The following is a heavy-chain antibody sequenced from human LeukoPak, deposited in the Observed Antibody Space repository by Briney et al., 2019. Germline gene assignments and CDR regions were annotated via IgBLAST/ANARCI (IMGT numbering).Heavy chain of an antibody. CDR3: ARDGSYDFWSRNYYMDV. J-gene: IGHJ6*03. CDR1: GFTFSSYA. CDR2: ISYDGSNK. D-gene: IGHD3-3*01. Sequence: PGRSLRLSCAASGFTFSSYAMHWVRQAPGKGLEWVAVISYDGSNKYYADSVKGRFTISRDNSKNTLYLQMNSLRAEDTAVYYCARDGSYDFWSRNYYMDVWGKGTTVTVSS. V-gene: IGHV3-30*01.